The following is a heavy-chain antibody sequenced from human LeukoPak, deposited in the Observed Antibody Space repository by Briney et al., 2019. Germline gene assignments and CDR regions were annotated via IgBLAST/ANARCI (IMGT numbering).Heavy chain of an antibody. CDR1: DGSISSSTYY. J-gene: IGHJ4*02. CDR2: IYSSGSS. V-gene: IGHV4-39*01. D-gene: IGHD2-2*01. CDR3: ARHGADIVVVPSGSIVY. Sequence: SETLSLTCTVSDGSISSSTYYWGWIRQPPGKGLEWIGGIYSSGSSYYNPSLKSRVTISVDTSKNQFSLKLSSVTAADTAVYYCARHGADIVVVPSGSIVYWGQGTLVTVSS.